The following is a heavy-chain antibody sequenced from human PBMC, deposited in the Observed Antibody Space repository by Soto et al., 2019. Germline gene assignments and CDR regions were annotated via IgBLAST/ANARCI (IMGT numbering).Heavy chain of an antibody. J-gene: IGHJ6*02. D-gene: IGHD3-10*01. Sequence: QVQLVQSGAEVKKPGSSVKVSCKASGGTFSSYAISWVRQAPGQGLEWMGGFIPIFGTANYAQKFQGRVTITADESTSTAYMELSSLRSEDTAVYYCAHRITMVRGVIITDYYYYGMDVWSQGTTVTVSS. V-gene: IGHV1-69*01. CDR3: AHRITMVRGVIITDYYYYGMDV. CDR2: FIPIFGTA. CDR1: GGTFSSYA.